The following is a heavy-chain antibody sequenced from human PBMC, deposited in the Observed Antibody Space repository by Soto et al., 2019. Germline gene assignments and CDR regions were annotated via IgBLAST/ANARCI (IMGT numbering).Heavy chain of an antibody. D-gene: IGHD6-13*01. CDR2: IYYSGST. CDR3: ARLAAAGTLVPPAGYNWFDP. CDR1: GGSISSSSYY. Sequence: QLQLQESGPGLVNPSETLSLTCTVSGGSISSSSYYWGWIRQPPGKGLEWIGSIYYSGSTYYNPSLTSRVTIYVDTSKNQFSLKLSSVTAADTAVYYCARLAAAGTLVPPAGYNWFDPWGQGTLVTVSS. V-gene: IGHV4-39*01. J-gene: IGHJ5*02.